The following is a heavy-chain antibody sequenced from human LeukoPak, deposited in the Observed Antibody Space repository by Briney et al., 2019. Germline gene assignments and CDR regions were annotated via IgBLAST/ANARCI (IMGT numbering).Heavy chain of an antibody. CDR3: ARGWGPAYCGGDCHRHFDY. D-gene: IGHD2-21*02. CDR1: GGSISTYY. CDR2: IYSSGCT. V-gene: IGHV4-59*12. Sequence: SETLSLTCTVSGGSISTYYWTWIRQPPGQGLEWIGYIYSSGCTNYNPSLKSRGTISVDTSKNQFSLKVNSVTAADTAVYYCARGWGPAYCGGDCHRHFDYWGQGTLVTVSS. J-gene: IGHJ4*02.